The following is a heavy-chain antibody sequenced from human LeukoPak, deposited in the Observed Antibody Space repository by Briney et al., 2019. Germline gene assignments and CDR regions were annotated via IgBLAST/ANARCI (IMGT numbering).Heavy chain of an antibody. CDR2: INPSGGST. D-gene: IGHD3-10*01. J-gene: IGHJ6*02. CDR1: GYTFTSYY. Sequence: ASVKVSCKASGYTFTSYYMHWVRQTPGQVLERMGIINPSGGSTSYAQKFQRRVTMTRDTSTSTVYMELSSLRSEDTAVYYCARDRGYYYGMDVWGQGTTVTVSS. CDR3: ARDRGYYYGMDV. V-gene: IGHV1-46*01.